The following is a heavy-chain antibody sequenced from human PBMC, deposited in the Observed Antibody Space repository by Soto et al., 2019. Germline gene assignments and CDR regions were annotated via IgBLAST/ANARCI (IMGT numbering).Heavy chain of an antibody. Sequence: EVQLVESGGGLVQPGGSLRLSCAASGFSFRNNVMNWVRQAPGKGLEWVSGITDNGGSTYYADSVKGRCTISRDNSKNTLFLQTNSLRAEDTDIYYCAKEVYGAARGAMDVWGQGTTVTVSS. V-gene: IGHV3-23*04. CDR2: ITDNGGST. D-gene: IGHD3-10*01. CDR1: GFSFRNNV. CDR3: AKEVYGAARGAMDV. J-gene: IGHJ6*02.